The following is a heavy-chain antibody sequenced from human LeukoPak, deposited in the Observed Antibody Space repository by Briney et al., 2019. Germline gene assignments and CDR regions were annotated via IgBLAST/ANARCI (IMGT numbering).Heavy chain of an antibody. D-gene: IGHD6-13*01. CDR2: MNPNSGNT. V-gene: IGHV1-8*01. CDR1: GYTFTSYD. Sequence: ASVNVSCKSSGYTFTSYDIHWVRQATAQGLDWMGWMNPNSGNTGYAQKFQGRVTMTRNTSISTAYMELSSLRSEDTAVYYCARGGIRPVAAAANDYWGQGTLVTVSS. CDR3: ARGGIRPVAAAANDY. J-gene: IGHJ4*02.